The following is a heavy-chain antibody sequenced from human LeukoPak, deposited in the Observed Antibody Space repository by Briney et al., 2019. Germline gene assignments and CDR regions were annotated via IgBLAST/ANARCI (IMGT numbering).Heavy chain of an antibody. V-gene: IGHV3-11*01. CDR2: ISSSGSSI. D-gene: IGHD6-19*01. CDR1: GFTFSDYY. Sequence: GGPLRLSCAASGFTFSDYYMNWIRQAPGKGLEWVSYISSSGSSIYYADSVKGRFTISRDNAKNSLYLQMNSLRAEDTAVYYCASAHITMAGSIDYWGQGTLVTVSS. CDR3: ASAHITMAGSIDY. J-gene: IGHJ4*02.